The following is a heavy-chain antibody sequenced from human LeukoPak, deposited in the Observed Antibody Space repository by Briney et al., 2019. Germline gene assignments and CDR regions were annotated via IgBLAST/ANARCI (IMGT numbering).Heavy chain of an antibody. V-gene: IGHV4-59*11. D-gene: IGHD5-18*01. CDR2: VLDSVRT. CDR3: ATLKRGSIYGYFDF. CDR1: GGSITSHY. Sequence: PSETLSLTCTVSGGSITSHYWSWIRQPPGKGLEWIAYVLDSVRTKDNPSLQSRLTLSADTSKNQFSLRLSSVTAADTADYYCATLKRGSIYGYFDFWGQGIKVTVSS. J-gene: IGHJ4*02.